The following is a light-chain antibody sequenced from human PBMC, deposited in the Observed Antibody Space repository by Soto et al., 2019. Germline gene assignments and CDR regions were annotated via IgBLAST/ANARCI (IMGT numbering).Light chain of an antibody. V-gene: IGKV3-20*01. Sequence: EIVLTQSPGTLSLSPGERATLSCRASQSISNYLAWYQQKPGQAPRLLIYGASSRATGIPDRFSGSGSGTDFTLTISRLEPEDFSVYYCQQHGNSPRTFGQGTKVETK. CDR2: GAS. CDR3: QQHGNSPRT. CDR1: QSISNY. J-gene: IGKJ1*01.